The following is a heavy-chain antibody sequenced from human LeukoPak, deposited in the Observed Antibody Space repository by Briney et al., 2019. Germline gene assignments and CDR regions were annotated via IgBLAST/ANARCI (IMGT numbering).Heavy chain of an antibody. V-gene: IGHV4-30-4*08. CDR2: IYFSGST. Sequence: LSLTCTVSGGSISSSSYYWGWIRQPPGKGLEWIGYIYFSGSTYYNPSLKSRVTISVDTSKNQFSLKLSSVTAADTAVYYCARGDSFDYWGQGTLVTVSS. J-gene: IGHJ4*02. CDR3: ARGDSFDY. D-gene: IGHD3-22*01. CDR1: GGSISSSSYY.